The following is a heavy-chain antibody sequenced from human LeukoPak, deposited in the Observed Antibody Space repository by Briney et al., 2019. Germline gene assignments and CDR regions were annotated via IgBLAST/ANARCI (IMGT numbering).Heavy chain of an antibody. CDR2: IIPIFGTA. V-gene: IGHV1-69*06. J-gene: IGHJ6*03. CDR3: ARLARYSWSPISPLYYYYYMDV. D-gene: IGHD1-26*01. Sequence: SVKVSCKASGGTFSSYAISWVRQAPGQGLEWMGGIIPIFGTANYAQKFQGRVTITADKSTSTAYMELSSLRSEDTAVYYCARLARYSWSPISPLYYYYYMDVWGKGTTVTVSS. CDR1: GGTFSSYA.